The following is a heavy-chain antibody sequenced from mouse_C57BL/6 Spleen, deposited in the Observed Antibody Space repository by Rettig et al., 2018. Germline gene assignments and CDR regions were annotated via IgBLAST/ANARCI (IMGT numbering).Heavy chain of an antibody. CDR2: IYPGNSDT. J-gene: IGHJ3*01. Sequence: VKQRPGQGLEWIGAIYPGNSDTSYNQKFKGKAKLTAVTSASTAYMELSSLTNEDSAVYYCTRSGVYYDYDIWFAYWGQGTLVTVSA. CDR3: TRSGVYYDYDIWFAY. D-gene: IGHD2-4*01. V-gene: IGHV1-5*01.